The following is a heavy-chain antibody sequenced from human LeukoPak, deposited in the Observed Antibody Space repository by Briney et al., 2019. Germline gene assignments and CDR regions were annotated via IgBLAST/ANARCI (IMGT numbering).Heavy chain of an antibody. CDR2: FDPEDGET. CDR3: ARDASRSTVFDY. D-gene: IGHD4-17*01. Sequence: ASVKVSCKVSGFTLTELSMHWVRQAPGKGLEWMGGFDPEDGETIYAQKFQGRVTMTEDTSTDTAYMELSSLRSEDTAVYYCARDASRSTVFDYWGQGTLVTVSS. J-gene: IGHJ4*02. V-gene: IGHV1-24*01. CDR1: GFTLTELS.